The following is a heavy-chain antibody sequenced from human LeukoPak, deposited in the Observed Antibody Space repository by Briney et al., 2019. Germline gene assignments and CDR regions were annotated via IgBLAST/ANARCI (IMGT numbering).Heavy chain of an antibody. CDR1: GFTFSSYA. J-gene: IGHJ4*02. D-gene: IGHD3-22*01. CDR3: ARRNGYYDSNGYYYGDY. CDR2: ISGSGGST. V-gene: IGHV3-23*01. Sequence: GGSLRLSCAASGFTFSSYAMSWVRQAPGKGLEWVSAISGSGGSTYYADSVKGRFTISRDNSKNTLYLQMNSLRAEDTAVYYCARRNGYYDSNGYYYGDYWGQGTLVTVSS.